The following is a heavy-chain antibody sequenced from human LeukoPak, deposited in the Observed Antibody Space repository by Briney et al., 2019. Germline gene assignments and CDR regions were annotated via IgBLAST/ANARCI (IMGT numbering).Heavy chain of an antibody. CDR2: IYYSGST. CDR1: GGSISSSSYY. Sequence: PSETLSLTCTVSGGSISSSSYYWGWIRQPPGKGLEWIGSIYYSGSTYYNPSLKCRVTISVDTSKNQFSLKLSSVTAADPAVYFCARVRVIFGVVIMGGVTGGYFDYWGQGTLVTVSS. V-gene: IGHV4-39*07. CDR3: ARVRVIFGVVIMGGVTGGYFDY. J-gene: IGHJ4*02. D-gene: IGHD3-3*01.